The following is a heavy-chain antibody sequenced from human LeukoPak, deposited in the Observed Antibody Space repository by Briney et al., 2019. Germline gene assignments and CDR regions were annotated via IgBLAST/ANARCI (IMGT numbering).Heavy chain of an antibody. Sequence: GGSLRLSCAASGFTFSSYGMHWVRQAPGKGLEWVAFIRYDGSNKCYADSVKGRFTISRDNSKNTLYLQMNSLRAEDTAVYYCAKDSRAPITMVRGVLDYWGQGTLVTVSS. V-gene: IGHV3-30*02. D-gene: IGHD3-10*01. CDR1: GFTFSSYG. CDR2: IRYDGSNK. J-gene: IGHJ4*02. CDR3: AKDSRAPITMVRGVLDY.